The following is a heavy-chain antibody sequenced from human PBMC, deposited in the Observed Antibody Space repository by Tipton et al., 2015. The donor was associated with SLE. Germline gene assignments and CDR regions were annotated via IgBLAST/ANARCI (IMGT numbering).Heavy chain of an antibody. D-gene: IGHD5-24*01. V-gene: IGHV4-61*05. J-gene: IGHJ3*02. Sequence: TLSLTCTVSGGSISSSSYYWSWIRQPPGKGLEWIGYNYYSGSTNYNPSLKSRVTISVDTSKNQFSLKLSSVTAADTAVYYCARRGWLQFSYAFDIWGQGTMVTVSS. CDR1: GGSISSSSYY. CDR2: NYYSGST. CDR3: ARRGWLQFSYAFDI.